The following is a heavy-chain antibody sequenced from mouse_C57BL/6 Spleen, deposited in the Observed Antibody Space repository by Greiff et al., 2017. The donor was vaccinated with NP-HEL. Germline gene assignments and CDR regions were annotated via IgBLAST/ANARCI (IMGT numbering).Heavy chain of an antibody. CDR1: GFTFSDYG. D-gene: IGHD2-5*01. V-gene: IGHV5-17*01. J-gene: IGHJ2*01. CDR3: AERYNSNYLDY. CDR2: ISSGSSTI. Sequence: EVKLVESGGGLVKPGGSLKLSCAASGFTFSDYGMHWVRQAPEKGLEWVAYISSGSSTIYYADTVKGRFTIYRDNAKNTLFLQMTSLRSEDTAMYYCAERYNSNYLDYWGQGTTLTVSS.